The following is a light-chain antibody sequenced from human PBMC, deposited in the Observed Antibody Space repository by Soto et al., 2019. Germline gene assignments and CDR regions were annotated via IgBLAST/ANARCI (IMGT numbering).Light chain of an antibody. CDR3: QYCDSNLMV. CDR1: SSNVGAGYD. J-gene: IGLJ3*02. Sequence: QSVLTQPPSVSGAPGQRVTISCTGSSSNVGAGYDVHWYQQLPGTAPKLLIYGNSNRPSGVPDRFSGSKSGTAASLAITGLDDEDDADYCCQYCDSNLMVFGGGTKLTVL. V-gene: IGLV1-40*01. CDR2: GNS.